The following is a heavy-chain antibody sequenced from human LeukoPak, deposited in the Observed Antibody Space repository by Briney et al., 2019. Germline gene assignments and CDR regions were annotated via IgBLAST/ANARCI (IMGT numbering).Heavy chain of an antibody. CDR1: RDSVSTNSAA. V-gene: IGHV6-1*01. J-gene: IGHJ3*01. CDR2: TYYRSRWYN. Sequence: SQTLSLTCAISRDSVSTNSAAWNWIRQSPSRGLEWLGRTYYRSRWYNDYAVSVTGRITINPDTSKNQFSLQLNSVTPEDTALYYCARADRDYYDSSDYDAFDLWGQGTVVTVSS. CDR3: ARADRDYYDSSDYDAFDL. D-gene: IGHD3-22*01.